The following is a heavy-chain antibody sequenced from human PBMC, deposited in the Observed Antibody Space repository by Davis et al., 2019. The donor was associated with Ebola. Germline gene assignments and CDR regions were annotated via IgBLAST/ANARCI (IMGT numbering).Heavy chain of an antibody. V-gene: IGHV4-34*01. D-gene: IGHD6-19*01. CDR2: INHSGST. CDR1: GGSISSYY. CDR3: ARVNGGQWFDY. Sequence: PSETLSLTCTVSGGSISSYYWSWIRQPPGKGLEWIGEINHSGSTNYNSSLKSRVTISVDTSKNQFSLKLNSVTAADTAVYYCARVNGGQWFDYWGQGTLVTVSS. J-gene: IGHJ4*02.